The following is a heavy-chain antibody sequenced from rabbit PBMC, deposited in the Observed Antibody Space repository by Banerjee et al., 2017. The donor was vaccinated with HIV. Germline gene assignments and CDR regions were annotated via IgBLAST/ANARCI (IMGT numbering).Heavy chain of an antibody. CDR3: VKTPGGSTYYTRYFKL. D-gene: IGHD8-1*01. CDR2: IDPVFGST. V-gene: IGHV1S7*01. Sequence: QLKESGGGLVQPGESLKLSCKASGFDFSSYYMSWVRQAPGKGLEWIGYIDPVFGSTYYASWVNGRFTISSHNAQNTLYLQLNSLTAADTATYFCVKTPGGSTYYTRYFKLWGPGTLVTVS. J-gene: IGHJ4*01. CDR1: GFDFSSYY.